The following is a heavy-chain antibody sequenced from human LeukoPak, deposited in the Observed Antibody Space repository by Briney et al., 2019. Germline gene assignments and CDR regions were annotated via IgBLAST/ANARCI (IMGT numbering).Heavy chain of an antibody. V-gene: IGHV3-64*01. CDR3: AKDRVDGSGSQFDS. J-gene: IGHJ4*02. CDR2: ISSNGDNT. CDR1: GFTFSTYA. D-gene: IGHD3-10*01. Sequence: GGSLRLSCAASGFTFSTYAMHWVRQAPGKGLECLSSISSNGDNTYYAKSVKGRFTISRDNSKNTLYLQMNSLRAEDTAVYYCAKDRVDGSGSQFDSWGQGSLVTVSS.